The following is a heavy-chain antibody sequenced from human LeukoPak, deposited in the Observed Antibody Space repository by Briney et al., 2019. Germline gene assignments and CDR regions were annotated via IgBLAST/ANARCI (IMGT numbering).Heavy chain of an antibody. V-gene: IGHV4-59*01. CDR2: IYYSGST. D-gene: IGHD5-18*01. Sequence: PSETLSLTCTVSGGSISSYYWSWIRQPPGKGLEWIGYIYYSGSTNYNPSLKSRVTISVDTSKNQFSPKLSSVTAADTAVYYCARYRGYSYGLDYWGQGTLVTVSS. CDR3: ARYRGYSYGLDY. J-gene: IGHJ4*02. CDR1: GGSISSYY.